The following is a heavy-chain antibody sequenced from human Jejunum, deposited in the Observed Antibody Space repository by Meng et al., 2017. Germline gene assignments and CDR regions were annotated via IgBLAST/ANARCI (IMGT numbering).Heavy chain of an antibody. CDR1: GFTFSDDY. V-gene: IGHV3-11*01. CDR2: MSSSGSVR. D-gene: IGHD6-25*01. CDR3: ARTQGGRRLVDY. Sequence: VQLVGSGGGLVKPGGSLRLSCAASGFTFSDDYMGWIRQAPGKGLEWVSYMSSSGSVRYYADSAKGRFTISRDNAKNLLYLQMNSLRAEDTAVYYCARTQGGRRLVDYWGQGTLVTVSS. J-gene: IGHJ4*02.